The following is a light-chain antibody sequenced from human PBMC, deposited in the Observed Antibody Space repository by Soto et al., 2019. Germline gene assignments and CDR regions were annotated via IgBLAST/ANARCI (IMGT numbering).Light chain of an antibody. V-gene: IGKV3-11*01. CDR3: QQRGT. CDR2: DAS. CDR1: QSVSSY. J-gene: IGKJ1*01. Sequence: EIMLTQSPATLSLYPGERATLSCRASQSVSSYLAWYQQKPGQAPRLLIYDASNRATGIPARFSGSGSGTDFTLTISSLEPEDFAVYYCQQRGTFGQGTKVDI.